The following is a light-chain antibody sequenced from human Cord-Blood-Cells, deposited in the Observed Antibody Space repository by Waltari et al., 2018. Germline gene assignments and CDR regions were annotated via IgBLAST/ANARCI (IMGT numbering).Light chain of an antibody. Sequence: QSALTQPASVSGSPGQSITISCTGTSSDVGSYHLVPWYQQHPGKAPKLMIYEVSKRPSGVSNRFSGSKSGNTASLTISGLQAEDEADYYCCSYAGSSTVVFGGGTKLTVL. J-gene: IGLJ2*01. CDR3: CSYAGSSTVV. CDR2: EVS. CDR1: SSDVGSYHL. V-gene: IGLV2-23*02.